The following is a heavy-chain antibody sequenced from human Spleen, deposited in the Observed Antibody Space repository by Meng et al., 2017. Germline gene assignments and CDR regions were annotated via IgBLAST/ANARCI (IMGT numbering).Heavy chain of an antibody. V-gene: IGHV4-61*01. CDR1: DGSVSSGSYY. J-gene: IGHJ4*02. D-gene: IGHD6-6*01. CDR3: ARVKQLAYYFDY. Sequence: VELQGPGPGLARPSETLSLTCTVSDGSVSSGSYYWSWIWQPPGKGLECVGYMYYSGNTNHNPSLKSRVTVSGDTSKNQFSLKLSSVTAADTAVYYCARVKQLAYYFDYWGQGTLVTVSS. CDR2: MYYSGNT.